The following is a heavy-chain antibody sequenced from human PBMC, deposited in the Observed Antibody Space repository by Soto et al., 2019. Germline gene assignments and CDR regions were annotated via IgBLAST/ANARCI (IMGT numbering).Heavy chain of an antibody. Sequence: GGSLRLSCAASGFTFSSYAMHWVRQAPGKGLEWVAVISYDGSNKYYADSVKGRFTISRDNSKNTLYLQMNSLRAEDTAVYYCARGYYDILTGYRRNYFDYWGQGTLVTVSS. CDR1: GFTFSSYA. V-gene: IGHV3-30-3*01. CDR2: ISYDGSNK. CDR3: ARGYYDILTGYRRNYFDY. D-gene: IGHD3-9*01. J-gene: IGHJ4*02.